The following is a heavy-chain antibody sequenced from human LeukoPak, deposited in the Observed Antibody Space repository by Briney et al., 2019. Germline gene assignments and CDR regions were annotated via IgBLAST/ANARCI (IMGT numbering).Heavy chain of an antibody. CDR2: IYTSGNT. V-gene: IGHV4-4*07. D-gene: IGHD6-19*01. CDR1: GGSISSYY. Sequence: SETLSLTCTVSGGSISSYYWSWIRQPAGKGLEWIGRIYTSGNTNYNPSLKSRVTMSVDRSKNLFSLTLNSVTAADTAVYYCARNPVTGTNPKFDYWGQGTLVAVSS. J-gene: IGHJ4*02. CDR3: ARNPVTGTNPKFDY.